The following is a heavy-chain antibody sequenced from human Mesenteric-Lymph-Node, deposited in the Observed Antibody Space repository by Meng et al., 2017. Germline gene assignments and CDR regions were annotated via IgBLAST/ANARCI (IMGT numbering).Heavy chain of an antibody. V-gene: IGHV4-38-2*02. CDR1: GYSISSGYY. CDR3: ARGLGILLWLRSDYFDY. D-gene: IGHD5-12*01. CDR2: IYHSGST. J-gene: IGHJ4*02. Sequence: SETLSLTCTVSGYSISSGYYWGWIRQPPGKGLEWIGSIYHSGSTYYNPSLKSRVTISVDTSKNQFSLKLSSVTAADTAVYYCARGLGILLWLRSDYFDYWGQGTLVTVSS.